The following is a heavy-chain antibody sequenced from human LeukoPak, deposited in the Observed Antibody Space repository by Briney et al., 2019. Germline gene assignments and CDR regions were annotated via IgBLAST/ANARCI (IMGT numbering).Heavy chain of an antibody. CDR1: GGSFSGYY. CDR3: ARVTYYDFWSGYPTYFDY. Sequence: SETLSLTCAVYGGSFSGYYWSWIRQPPGKGPEWIGEINHSGSTNYNPSLKSRVTISVDTSKNQFSLKLSSVTAADTAVYYCARVTYYDFWSGYPTYFDYWGQGTLVTVSS. CDR2: INHSGST. J-gene: IGHJ4*02. D-gene: IGHD3-3*01. V-gene: IGHV4-34*01.